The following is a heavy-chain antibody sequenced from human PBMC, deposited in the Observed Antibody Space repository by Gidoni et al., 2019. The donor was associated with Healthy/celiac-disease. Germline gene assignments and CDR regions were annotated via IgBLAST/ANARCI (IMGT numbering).Heavy chain of an antibody. J-gene: IGHJ6*02. CDR1: GFTFSNAW. V-gene: IGHV3-15*07. CDR3: TTEINYDFWSGYYTRSRGMDV. Sequence: EVQLVESGGGLVKPGGSLRLSCAASGFTFSNAWMNWFRQAPGKGLEWVGRIKSKTDGGTTDYAAPVKGRFTISRDDSKNTLYLQMNSLKTEDTAVYYCTTEINYDFWSGYYTRSRGMDVWGQGTTVTVSS. D-gene: IGHD3-3*01. CDR2: IKSKTDGGTT.